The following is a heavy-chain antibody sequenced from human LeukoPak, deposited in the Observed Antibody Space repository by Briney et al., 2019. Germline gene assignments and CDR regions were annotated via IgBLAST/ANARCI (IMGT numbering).Heavy chain of an antibody. CDR2: ITGGGGAT. CDR3: ATRGAYDRGPFDI. CDR1: GITFSNFA. Sequence: SGVPLRLSCAASGITFSNFAMGWVRQSPGKGLEWVSAITGGGGATYYADSVKGRFTISRDNSKNTLSLQINSLRAEDTAIYYCATRGAYDRGPFDIWGQGTMVTVYS. J-gene: IGHJ3*02. D-gene: IGHD5-12*01. V-gene: IGHV3-23*01.